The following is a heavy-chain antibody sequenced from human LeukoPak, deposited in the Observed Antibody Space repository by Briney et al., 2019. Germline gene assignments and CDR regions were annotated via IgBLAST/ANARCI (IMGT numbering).Heavy chain of an antibody. V-gene: IGHV4-38-2*01. Sequence: SETLSLTCAVSDYSISSGYYWGWIRPPPGKGLEWIGSIYHSGSTYYNPSLKSRVTISVDTSKNQFSLKLSSVTAADTAVYYCARCERAAQPPFDYWGQGTLVTVSS. CDR3: ARCERAAQPPFDY. CDR1: DYSISSGYY. J-gene: IGHJ4*02. D-gene: IGHD6-13*01. CDR2: IYHSGST.